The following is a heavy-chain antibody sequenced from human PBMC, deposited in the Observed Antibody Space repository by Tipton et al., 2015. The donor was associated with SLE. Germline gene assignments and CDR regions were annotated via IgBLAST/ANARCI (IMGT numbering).Heavy chain of an antibody. V-gene: IGHV4-38-2*02. CDR1: GYSISSGYY. D-gene: IGHD1-26*01. CDR2: IYHSGST. Sequence: TLSLTCTVSGYSISSGYYWGWIRQPPGKGLEWIGGIYHSGSTYYNPSLKSRVTISVDTSKNQFSLKLSSVTAADTAVYYCADPEAGIVGALGASFYWGQGTLVTVSS. J-gene: IGHJ4*02. CDR3: ADPEAGIVGALGASFY.